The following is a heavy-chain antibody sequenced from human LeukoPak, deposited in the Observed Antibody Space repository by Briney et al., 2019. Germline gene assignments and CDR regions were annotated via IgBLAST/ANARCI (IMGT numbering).Heavy chain of an antibody. CDR3: AKAATMIVVVITTY. J-gene: IGHJ4*02. D-gene: IGHD3-22*01. V-gene: IGHV3-23*01. CDR1: GFTFSSYA. Sequence: GGSLRLSCAASGFTFSSYAMSWVRQAPGEGREWVSAISGSGGSTYYADSVKGRFTISRDNSKNTLYLQMNSLRAEDTAVYYCAKAATMIVVVITTYWGQGTLVTVSS. CDR2: ISGSGGST.